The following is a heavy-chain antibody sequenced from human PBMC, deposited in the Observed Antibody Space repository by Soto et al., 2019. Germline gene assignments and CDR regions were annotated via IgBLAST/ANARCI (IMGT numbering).Heavy chain of an antibody. Sequence: PSETLSLTCTVSGGSITTGDYYWSWIRQPPGKGLEWIGYIYSTGNNYYSPSLKSRAAISIDTSKSQMSLKLSAVTAADTAVYYCARTRNDYVWGSYRLLDYWGQGTLVTVSS. CDR2: IYSTGNN. CDR3: ARTRNDYVWGSYRLLDY. V-gene: IGHV4-30-4*01. J-gene: IGHJ4*02. CDR1: GGSITTGDYY. D-gene: IGHD3-16*02.